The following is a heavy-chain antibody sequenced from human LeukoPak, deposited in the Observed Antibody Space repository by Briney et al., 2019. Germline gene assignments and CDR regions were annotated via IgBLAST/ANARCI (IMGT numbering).Heavy chain of an antibody. Sequence: GESLKISCETSGYTFNNYCIGWVRQISGKGLEWMGIINPSISETRYTPSFQGQVTISADKSISTAYLQWSSLRASDTAMYYCARLDSGGYYFVPYWGQGTLVTVSS. J-gene: IGHJ4*02. CDR1: GYTFNNYC. CDR3: ARLDSGGYYFVPY. CDR2: INPSISET. D-gene: IGHD3-22*01. V-gene: IGHV5-51*01.